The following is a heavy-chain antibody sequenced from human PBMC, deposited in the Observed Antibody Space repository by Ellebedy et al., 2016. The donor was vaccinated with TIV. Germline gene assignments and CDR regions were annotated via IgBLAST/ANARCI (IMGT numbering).Heavy chain of an antibody. J-gene: IGHJ2*01. D-gene: IGHD4-17*01. CDR2: ISGSGDST. Sequence: GESLKISCAASGFTFSNYWMSWVRQAPGKGLEWVSGISGSGDSTDYADSVKGRFTISRDNSKNTLYLQMNSLRAEDTAVYYCAKDFHYENWYFDLWGRGTLVTVSS. V-gene: IGHV3-23*01. CDR1: GFTFSNYW. CDR3: AKDFHYENWYFDL.